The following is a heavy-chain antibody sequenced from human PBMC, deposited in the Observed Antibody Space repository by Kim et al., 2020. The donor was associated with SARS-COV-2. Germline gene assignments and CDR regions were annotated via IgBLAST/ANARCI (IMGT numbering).Heavy chain of an antibody. CDR1: GFTFSRSW. Sequence: GGSLRLSCAASGFTFSRSWMSWVRQAPGKGPEWVANLNQEGSDRYYVDSVKGRFTISRDNAKNSVFLQMNSLTAEDTAVYYCATRRAWRDYWGQGTLVTV. V-gene: IGHV3-7*01. J-gene: IGHJ4*02. CDR3: ATRRAWRDY. CDR2: LNQEGSDR.